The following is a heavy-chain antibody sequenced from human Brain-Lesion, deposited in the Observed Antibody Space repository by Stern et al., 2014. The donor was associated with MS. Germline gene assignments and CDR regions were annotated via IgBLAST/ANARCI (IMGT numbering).Heavy chain of an antibody. V-gene: IGHV4-30-4*01. CDR2: IYYSGSS. J-gene: IGHJ6*02. CDR3: ARVTGDGFGHGYSSFYGLDV. CDR1: DDSTNSDIYY. Sequence: VQLVESGPGLVKPSQTLSLTCTVSDDSTNSDIYYWSWIRQPPGKGLEWIGYIYYSGSSYYNPSLKSRVTMSLDTSKNQFSLRLGSVTAADTAVYYCARVTGDGFGHGYSSFYGLDVWGQGTTVTVSS. D-gene: IGHD1-20*01.